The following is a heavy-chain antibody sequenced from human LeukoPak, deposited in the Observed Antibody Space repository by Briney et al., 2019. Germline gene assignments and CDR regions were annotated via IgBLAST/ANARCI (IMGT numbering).Heavy chain of an antibody. Sequence: GGSLRLSCAASGFTFSSYSMNWVRQAPGKGLEWVSYISSSSTIYYADSVKGRFTISRDNAKNSLYLQMNSLRDEDTAVYYCARANYYDSSGYPSGMDVWGQGTTVTVSS. V-gene: IGHV3-48*02. CDR3: ARANYYDSSGYPSGMDV. CDR1: GFTFSSYS. CDR2: ISSSSTI. D-gene: IGHD3-22*01. J-gene: IGHJ6*02.